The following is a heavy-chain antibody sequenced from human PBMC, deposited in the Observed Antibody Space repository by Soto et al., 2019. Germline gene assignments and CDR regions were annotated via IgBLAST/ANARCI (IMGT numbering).Heavy chain of an antibody. V-gene: IGHV3-33*01. Sequence: GGSLRLSCAASGFTFSSYGMHWVRQAPGKGLEWVAVIWYDGSNKYYADSVKGRFTISRDNSKNTLYLQMNSLRAEDTAVYYCARDREVNYYDSSGPDYWGQGTLVTVSS. J-gene: IGHJ4*02. CDR3: ARDREVNYYDSSGPDY. CDR2: IWYDGSNK. CDR1: GFTFSSYG. D-gene: IGHD3-22*01.